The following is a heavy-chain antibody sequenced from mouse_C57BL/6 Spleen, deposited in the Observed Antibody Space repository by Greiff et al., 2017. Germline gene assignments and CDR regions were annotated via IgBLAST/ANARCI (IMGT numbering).Heavy chain of an antibody. J-gene: IGHJ4*01. CDR3: ARNRDGSSYYAMDY. Sequence: VKLMESGPELVKPGASVKISCKASGYAFSSSWMNWVKQRPGKGLEWIGRIYPGDGDTNYNGKFKGKATLTADKSSSTAYMQLSSLTSEDSAVYFCARNRDGSSYYAMDYWGQGTSVTVSS. V-gene: IGHV1-82*01. D-gene: IGHD1-1*01. CDR1: GYAFSSSW. CDR2: IYPGDGDT.